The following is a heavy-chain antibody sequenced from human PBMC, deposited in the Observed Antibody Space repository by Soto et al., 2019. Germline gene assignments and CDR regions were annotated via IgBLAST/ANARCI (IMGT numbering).Heavy chain of an antibody. CDR1: GYTFNNYF. CDR2: ITPSSGST. D-gene: IGHD1-7*01. V-gene: IGHV1-46*02. Sequence: QVQLVQSGAEVRKPGASVKVSCKASGYTFNNYFMHWVRQAPAQGLEWMGVITPSSGSTTYAQRFQGRLPMTMDTSTSTGYMELRSLRSEDTAVYFCARDLVPIWNYVGLAPGAQHWFDPWGQGTLVTVSS. CDR3: ARDLVPIWNYVGLAPGAQHWFDP. J-gene: IGHJ5*02.